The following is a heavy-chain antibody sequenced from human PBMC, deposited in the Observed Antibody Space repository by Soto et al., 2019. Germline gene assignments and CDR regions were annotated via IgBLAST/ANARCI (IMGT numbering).Heavy chain of an antibody. CDR3: TRPRGSGDY. D-gene: IGHD3-10*01. Sequence: EVQLVESGGGLVQPGGSLKLSCAASGFTFSGSAMHWVRQASGKGPEWLGRIRSKSNNYATEYAASVKGRFTISRDDSKNTVYLQMSSLKIEDTAVYFCTRPRGSGDYWGQGTQVTVSS. CDR1: GFTFSGSA. CDR2: IRSKSNNYAT. J-gene: IGHJ4*02. V-gene: IGHV3-73*02.